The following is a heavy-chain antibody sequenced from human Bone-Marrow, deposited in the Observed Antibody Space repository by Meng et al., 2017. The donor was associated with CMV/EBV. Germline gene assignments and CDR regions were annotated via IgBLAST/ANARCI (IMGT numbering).Heavy chain of an antibody. Sequence: LSLTCAASAFTFSNYAMHWVRQAPGKGLEWVAVASHDGSNTYYADSVRGRFTISRDNAENTLYLQMNSLRAEDTALYYCARGPYCSSTRCFIFDGFDVWGQGTMVTVSS. D-gene: IGHD2-2*01. CDR3: ARGPYCSSTRCFIFDGFDV. V-gene: IGHV3-30*04. CDR2: ASHDGSNT. J-gene: IGHJ3*01. CDR1: AFTFSNYA.